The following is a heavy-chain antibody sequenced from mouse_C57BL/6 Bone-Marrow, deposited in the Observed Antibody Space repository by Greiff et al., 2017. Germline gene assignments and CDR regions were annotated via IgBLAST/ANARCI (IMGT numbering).Heavy chain of an antibody. CDR1: GFTFSDYG. CDR3: ARVWLLRQFAY. V-gene: IGHV5-17*01. CDR2: ISSGSSTI. D-gene: IGHD2-3*01. Sequence: DVKLVESGGGLVKPGGSLKLSCAASGFTFSDYGMHWVRQAPEKGLEWVAYISSGSSTIYYAATVKGRFTISRDNAKNTLFLQMNSLRSEDTAMYYCARVWLLRQFAYWGQGTLVTVSA. J-gene: IGHJ3*01.